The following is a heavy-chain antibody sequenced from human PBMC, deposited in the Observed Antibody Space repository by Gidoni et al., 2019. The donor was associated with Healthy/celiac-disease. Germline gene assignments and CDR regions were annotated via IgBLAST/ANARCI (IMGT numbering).Heavy chain of an antibody. V-gene: IGHV1-2*04. CDR3: AREGGDCGSGGCCYSPVAFDI. CDR1: GYTCTGHY. J-gene: IGHJ3*02. Sequence: QVQLVQSGAEVKKHGASVKVTCKASGYTCTGHYMHWGRQAPGQGLEWMGWINPNSGGTNYAQKFQGWVTMTRDTSISTAYMELSRLRSDDTAVYYCAREGGDCGSGGCCYSPVAFDIWGQGTMVTVSS. D-gene: IGHD2-15*01. CDR2: INPNSGGT.